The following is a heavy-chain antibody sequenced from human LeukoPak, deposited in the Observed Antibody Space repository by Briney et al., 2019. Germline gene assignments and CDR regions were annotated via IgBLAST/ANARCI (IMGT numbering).Heavy chain of an antibody. J-gene: IGHJ4*02. CDR1: GYSFTSYW. CDR2: IYPGDSNT. D-gene: IGHD2-8*01. V-gene: IGHV5-51*01. Sequence: GESLKISCKGYGYSFTSYWIGWVRQMPGKGLEWMGVIYPGDSNTRYSPSFQGQVTISADRSINTAYLQWSSLKASDTAMYYCARQGMVDYWGQGTLVTVSS. CDR3: ARQGMVDY.